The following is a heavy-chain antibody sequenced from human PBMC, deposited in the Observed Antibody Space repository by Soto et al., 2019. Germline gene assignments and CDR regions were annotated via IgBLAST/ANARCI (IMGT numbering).Heavy chain of an antibody. V-gene: IGHV3-66*01. D-gene: IGHD2-15*01. J-gene: IGHJ4*02. CDR3: ARTSRPNCSGGTCYFDF. CDR1: GVTVSDNY. CDR2: IYSGGST. Sequence: PGGSLRLSCAASGVTVSDNYMNWVRQAPGKGLEWVSVIYSGGSTSYADSVKGRFAISRDNSKNTLYLQMNSLTAEDTAVYYCARTSRPNCSGGTCYFDFWGQGTLVTVSS.